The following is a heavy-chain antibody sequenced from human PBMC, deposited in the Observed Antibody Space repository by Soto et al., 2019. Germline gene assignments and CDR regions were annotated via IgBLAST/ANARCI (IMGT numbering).Heavy chain of an antibody. CDR2: ISFDGNTQ. J-gene: IGHJ4*02. V-gene: IGHV3-30*03. CDR1: GFTFSNSG. D-gene: IGHD2-8*02. CDR3: TGQIASGH. Sequence: QVQLVESGGIVVQPGRSLRLSCAASGFTFSNSGMHWVRQAPGKGLEWVAVISFDGNTQFYADSVKGRFSISGDNSKNTLYLDMNSLRADDAAVYYCTGQIASGHWGQGTLVTVSS.